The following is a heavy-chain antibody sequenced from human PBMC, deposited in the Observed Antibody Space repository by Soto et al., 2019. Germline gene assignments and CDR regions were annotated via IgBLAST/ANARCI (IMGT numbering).Heavy chain of an antibody. CDR1: GGSISSGGYY. J-gene: IGHJ5*02. Sequence: QVQLQESGPGLVKPSQTLSLTCTVSGGSISSGGYYWSWIRQHPGKGLEWIGYIYYSGSTYYNPSLKSRVTISVDTSKNQFSLKLSSVTAADTAVYYCARAGNYDILTGRWFDPWGQGTLVTVSS. V-gene: IGHV4-31*03. CDR2: IYYSGST. D-gene: IGHD3-9*01. CDR3: ARAGNYDILTGRWFDP.